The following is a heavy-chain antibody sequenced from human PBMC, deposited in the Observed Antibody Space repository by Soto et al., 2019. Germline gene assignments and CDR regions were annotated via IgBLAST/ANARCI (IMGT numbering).Heavy chain of an antibody. CDR1: GFTFSSYV. CDR2: ISSNGGST. CDR3: ARDQGIMVRGLRSYGMDV. Sequence: PXGSLRLYCAASGFTFSSYVMSWVRQAPGKGLEYVSAISSNGGSTYYADSVKGRFTISRDNSKNTLYLQMGSLRAEETAVYYCARDQGIMVRGLRSYGMDVWGQGTTVTVSS. J-gene: IGHJ6*02. D-gene: IGHD3-10*01. V-gene: IGHV3-64*02.